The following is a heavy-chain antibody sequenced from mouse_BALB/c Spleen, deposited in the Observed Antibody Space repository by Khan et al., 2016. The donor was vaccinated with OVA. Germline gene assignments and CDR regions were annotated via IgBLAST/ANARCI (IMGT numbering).Heavy chain of an antibody. CDR2: IWAGGST. D-gene: IGHD2-4*01. CDR1: GFSLTSYG. J-gene: IGHJ1*01. Sequence: QVQLKQSGPGLVAPSQSLSITCTVSGFSLTSYGVHWVRQPPGKGLEWLGVIWAGGSTNYNSALMSRLSISKDNSKSQVFLKRNSLQTDDTAMYYCASMITFPFWYFDVWGAGTTVTVSS. CDR3: ASMITFPFWYFDV. V-gene: IGHV2-9*02.